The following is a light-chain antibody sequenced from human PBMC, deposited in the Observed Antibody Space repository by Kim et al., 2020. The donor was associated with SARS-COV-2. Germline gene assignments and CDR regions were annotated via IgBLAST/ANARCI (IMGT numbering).Light chain of an antibody. V-gene: IGLV3-19*01. CDR2: GRD. J-gene: IGLJ1*01. CDR1: SVTTYA. CDR3: NSRDRRGHPV. Sequence: SSELTQDPAVSVALGQAVKITCQGDSVTTYAPSWFQQKPGRAPVLVIYGRDSGPTGIPDRFSGSASGDTASLTITGAQAEDEADYYCNSRDRRGHPVFGT.